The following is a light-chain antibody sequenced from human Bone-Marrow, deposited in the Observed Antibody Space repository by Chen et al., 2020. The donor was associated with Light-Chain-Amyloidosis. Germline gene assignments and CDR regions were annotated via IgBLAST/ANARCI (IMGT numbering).Light chain of an antibody. CDR3: SSYTITSTLV. V-gene: IGLV2-14*01. Sequence: QSALTQPASVSVSPGQSITISCTGTSSDVGGDNHVSCYQQHPDKAPQLMIYEDTHRPSWVPDRFSGSKSDNTASLTISGLQTEDEADYFCSSYTITSTLVFGSGTRVTVL. CDR1: SSDVGGDNH. J-gene: IGLJ1*01. CDR2: EDT.